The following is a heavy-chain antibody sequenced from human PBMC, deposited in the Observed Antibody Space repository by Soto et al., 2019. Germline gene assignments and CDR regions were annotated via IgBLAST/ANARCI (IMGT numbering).Heavy chain of an antibody. V-gene: IGHV3-49*03. CDR2: IRSKAYGGTT. Sequence: GGSLRLSCTASGFTFGDYAMSWFRQAPGKGLEWVGFIRSKAYGGTTEYAASVKGRFTISRDDSKNIANIQMNNLKTEDTAFYYFIIVIVALLKIWKPTTAPAKNWFDPWGQGTLVTVSS. CDR1: GFTFGDYA. J-gene: IGHJ5*02. D-gene: IGHD2-2*01. CDR3: IIVIVALLKIWKPTTAPAKNWFDP.